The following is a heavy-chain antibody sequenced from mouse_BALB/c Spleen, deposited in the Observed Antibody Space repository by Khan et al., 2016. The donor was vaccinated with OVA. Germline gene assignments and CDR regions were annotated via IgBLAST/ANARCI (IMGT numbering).Heavy chain of an antibody. CDR2: INPSTGYT. CDR3: ARAKDKGYPPFDY. J-gene: IGHJ3*01. CDR1: GYTFTSYW. V-gene: IGHV1-7*01. D-gene: IGHD2-2*01. Sequence: QVQLKQSGAELAKPGASVKMSCKTSGYTFTSYWMHWVKQRPGQGLEWIGYINPSTGYTDYNQKFKDKATLTADKSSSTVYMQLSSLTSEDSAVYYCARAKDKGYPPFDYWGQGTLVTVSA.